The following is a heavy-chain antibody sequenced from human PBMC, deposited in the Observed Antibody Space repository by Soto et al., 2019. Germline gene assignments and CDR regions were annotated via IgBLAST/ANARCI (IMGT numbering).Heavy chain of an antibody. Sequence: GGSLRLSCAASGFTVSSNCMSWVRQAPGKGLEWVSVIYSGGSTYYADSVKGRFTISRDNSKNTLYLQMNSLRAEDTAVYYCARSRFLEWLPFDYWGQGTLVTVSS. CDR1: GFTVSSNC. CDR3: ARSRFLEWLPFDY. CDR2: IYSGGST. J-gene: IGHJ4*02. D-gene: IGHD3-3*01. V-gene: IGHV3-66*01.